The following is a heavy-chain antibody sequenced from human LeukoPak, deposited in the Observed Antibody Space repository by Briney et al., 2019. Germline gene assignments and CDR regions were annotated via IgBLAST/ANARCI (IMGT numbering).Heavy chain of an antibody. CDR2: TYYRSKWYN. V-gene: IGHV6-1*01. Sequence: SQTLSLTCAISGDSVSTNSAAWTWISQSPLRGLEWLPRTYYRSKWYNDYAVTVKGRITINPDTSKNQFSLQLNSVTLEDTAVYYCARENQDAFDIWGQGTMVTVSS. CDR3: ARENQDAFDI. J-gene: IGHJ3*02. CDR1: GDSVSTNSAA.